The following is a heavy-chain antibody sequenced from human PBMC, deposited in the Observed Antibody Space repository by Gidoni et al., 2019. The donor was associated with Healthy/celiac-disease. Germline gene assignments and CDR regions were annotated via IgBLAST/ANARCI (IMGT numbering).Heavy chain of an antibody. J-gene: IGHJ4*02. CDR2: SKSKTVEGTT. CDR1: GFTFSNAW. V-gene: IGHV3-15*01. D-gene: IGHD1-26*01. Sequence: EVQLVESGGGLVKPGGSLRISCAASGFTFSNAWMSWVRQAPGKGRVWVGRSKSKTVEGTTDYAAPVKGRFTISRDDSKNTLYLQMSSLKTEDTAVYYCTTKLIVGATTVDYWGQGTLVTVSS. CDR3: TTKLIVGATTVDY.